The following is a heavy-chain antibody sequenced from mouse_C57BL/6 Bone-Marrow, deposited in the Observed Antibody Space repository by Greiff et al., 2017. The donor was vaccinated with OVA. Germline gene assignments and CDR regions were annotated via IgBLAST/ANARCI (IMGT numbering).Heavy chain of an antibody. Sequence: VQLQQSGPELVKPGASVKISCKASGYTFTDYYMNWVKQSHGKSLEWIGDINPNNGGTSYNQKFKGKATLTVDKSSSTAYMELRSLTSEDSAVYYCARSGDGYYEAYWGQGTLVTVSA. CDR3: ARSGDGYYEAY. V-gene: IGHV1-26*01. D-gene: IGHD2-3*01. CDR2: INPNNGGT. CDR1: GYTFTDYY. J-gene: IGHJ3*01.